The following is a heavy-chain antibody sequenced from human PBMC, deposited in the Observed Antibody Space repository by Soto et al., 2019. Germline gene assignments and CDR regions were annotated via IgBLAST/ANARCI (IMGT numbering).Heavy chain of an antibody. V-gene: IGHV1-58*01. Sequence: QMQLVQSGPEVKKPVTSVKFSCKASTFTFTSSAVQWVRQARGQRLEWIGWIVVGSGNTKYAQNFQERVTITSDMSSGTAYLELSRLRSEDTAVYYCATHREGATYYFDYWGQGTLLTVSS. CDR3: ATHREGATYYFDY. D-gene: IGHD1-26*01. J-gene: IGHJ4*02. CDR1: TFTFTSSA. CDR2: IVVGSGNT.